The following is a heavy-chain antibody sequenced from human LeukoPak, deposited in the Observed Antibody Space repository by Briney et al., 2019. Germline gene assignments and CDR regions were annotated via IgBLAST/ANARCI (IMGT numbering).Heavy chain of an antibody. CDR1: GFTFSSYA. J-gene: IGHJ3*02. CDR3: AKSAASSSTSCAMGDAFDI. V-gene: IGHV3-23*01. Sequence: GGSLRLSCAASGFTFSSYAMSWVRQAPGKGLEWVSAISGSGGSTYYADSVKGRFTISRDNSKNTLYLQMNSLRAEDTAVYYCAKSAASSSTSCAMGDAFDIWGQGTMVTVSS. D-gene: IGHD2-2*01. CDR2: ISGSGGST.